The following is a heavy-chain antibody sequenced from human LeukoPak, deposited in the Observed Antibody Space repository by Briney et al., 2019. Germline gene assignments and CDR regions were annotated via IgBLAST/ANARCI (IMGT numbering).Heavy chain of an antibody. Sequence: SETLSLTCTVSGGSISSSSYYWGWIRQPPGKGLEWIGSIYYSGSTYYNPSLKSRVTISVDTSKNQFSLKLSSVTAADTAVYYCAVVPAASYYMDVWGKGTTVTVSS. CDR1: GGSISSSSYY. J-gene: IGHJ6*03. CDR3: AVVPAASYYMDV. V-gene: IGHV4-39*07. CDR2: IYYSGST. D-gene: IGHD2-2*01.